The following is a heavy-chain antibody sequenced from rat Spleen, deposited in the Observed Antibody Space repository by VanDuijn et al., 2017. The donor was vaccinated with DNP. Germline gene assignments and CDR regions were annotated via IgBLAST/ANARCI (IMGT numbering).Heavy chain of an antibody. CDR3: TRETEEFTVGPMDA. D-gene: IGHD1-1*01. J-gene: IGHJ4*01. Sequence: QVLLKESGPGLVQPSQTLSLTCTVSGFSLTDYTVHWVRQPPGKSLEWMGRIRTNGITDYNSALTSRLSISRDTSKSQVFLKMNSLQTDDTAIYFCTRETEEFTVGPMDAWGQGTSVTVSS. V-gene: IGHV2-19*01. CDR1: GFSLTDYT. CDR2: IRTNGIT.